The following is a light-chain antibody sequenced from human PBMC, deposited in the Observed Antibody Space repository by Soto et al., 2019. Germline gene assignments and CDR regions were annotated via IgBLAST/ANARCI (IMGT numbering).Light chain of an antibody. Sequence: SYELTQPPSVSVAPGKTARITCGGNNIGSKSVHWYQQKPGQAPVLVIYYDSDRPSGIPERFSGSNSGNTATLTISRVEAGDEADYYWQVWDSSSDLNVVFGGGTKLTVL. CDR2: YDS. CDR1: NIGSKS. V-gene: IGLV3-21*04. J-gene: IGLJ2*01. CDR3: QVWDSSSDLNVV.